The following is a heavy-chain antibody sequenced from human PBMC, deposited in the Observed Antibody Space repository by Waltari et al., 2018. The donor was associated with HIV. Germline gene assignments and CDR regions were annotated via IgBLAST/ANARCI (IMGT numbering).Heavy chain of an antibody. CDR1: GGSISSSSYY. Sequence: QLQLQESGPGLVKPSETLSLTCTVSGGSISSSSYYWGWIRQPPGKGLEWIGSIYYSGSTYYNPSLKSRVTISVDTSKNQFSLKLSSVTAADTAVYYCARDAIFGVVPPWGQGTLVTVSS. CDR3: ARDAIFGVVPP. D-gene: IGHD3-3*01. V-gene: IGHV4-39*07. CDR2: IYYSGST. J-gene: IGHJ5*02.